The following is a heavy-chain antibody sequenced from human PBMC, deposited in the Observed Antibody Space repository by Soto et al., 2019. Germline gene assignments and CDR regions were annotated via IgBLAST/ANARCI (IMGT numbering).Heavy chain of an antibody. CDR2: IDPSDSYT. J-gene: IGHJ3*02. CDR3: ARGKQQLAYDAFDI. V-gene: IGHV5-10-1*01. Sequence: PGESLKISCKGSGYSFSSYWISWVRQMPGKGLEWMGRIDPSDSYTNYSPSFQGHVPISADRSISTAYLQWSSLKASDTAMYYCARGKQQLAYDAFDIWGQGTMVTVSS. CDR1: GYSFSSYW. D-gene: IGHD6-13*01.